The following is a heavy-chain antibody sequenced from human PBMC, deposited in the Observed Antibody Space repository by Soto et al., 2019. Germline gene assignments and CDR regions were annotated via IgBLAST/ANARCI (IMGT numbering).Heavy chain of an antibody. CDR3: ARVTTVVTPGDYYYGMDV. CDR2: IIPIFGTA. D-gene: IGHD4-17*01. J-gene: IGHJ6*02. CDR1: GGTFSGYA. V-gene: IGHV1-69*13. Sequence: ASVKVSCKASGGTFSGYAISWVRQAPGQGLEWMGGIIPIFGTANYAQKFQGRVTITADESTSTAYMELSSLRSEDTAVYYCARVTTVVTPGDYYYGMDVWGQRTTVTVSS.